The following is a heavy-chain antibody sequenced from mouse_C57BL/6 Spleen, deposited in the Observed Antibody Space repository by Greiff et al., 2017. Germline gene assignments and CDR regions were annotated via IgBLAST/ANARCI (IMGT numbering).Heavy chain of an antibody. V-gene: IGHV1-72*01. CDR3: AREDYYYGSSS. CDR1: GYTFTSYW. Sequence: QVQLQQPGAELVKPGASVKLSCKAPGYTFTSYWMHWVMQRPGRGLEWIGRIDHNSDGTMYNEKFTSKATLTVDKPSRTAYMQLSSLTSEDSAVYYCAREDYYYGSSSWGQGTSGTV. D-gene: IGHD1-1*01. CDR2: IDHNSDGT. J-gene: IGHJ4*01.